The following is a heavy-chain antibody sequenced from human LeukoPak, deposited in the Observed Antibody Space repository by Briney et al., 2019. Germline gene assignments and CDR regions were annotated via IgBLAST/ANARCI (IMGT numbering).Heavy chain of an antibody. V-gene: IGHV3-13*01. J-gene: IGHJ4*02. Sequence: GGSLRLSCAASGFTFSSYDMHWVRQATGKGLEWVSAIGTAGDTYYPGSVKGRFTISRENAKNSLYLQMNSLRAEDTAVYYCARDGYYDSSGYLFDYWGQGTLVTVSS. CDR2: IGTAGDT. CDR1: GFTFSSYD. CDR3: ARDGYYDSSGYLFDY. D-gene: IGHD3-22*01.